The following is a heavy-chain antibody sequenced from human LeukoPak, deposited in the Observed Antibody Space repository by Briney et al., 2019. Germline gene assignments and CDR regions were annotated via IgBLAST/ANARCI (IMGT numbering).Heavy chain of an antibody. Sequence: ASVKVSCKASGYTLTSYGISSVRPAPRQGLEWMGWINPNSGGTNYAQKFQGRVTMTRDTSISTAYMELSRLRSDDTAVYYCARVDFDYWGQGTLVTVSS. CDR3: ARVDFDY. CDR2: INPNSGGT. CDR1: GYTLTSYG. V-gene: IGHV1-2*02. J-gene: IGHJ4*02.